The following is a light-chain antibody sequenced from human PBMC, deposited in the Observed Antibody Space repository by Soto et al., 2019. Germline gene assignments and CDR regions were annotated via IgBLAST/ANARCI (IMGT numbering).Light chain of an antibody. CDR1: QSVSSN. V-gene: IGKV3-15*01. CDR3: HQYNNLPPLT. CDR2: GAS. J-gene: IGKJ4*01. Sequence: EIVMTQSPATLSVSPGERATLSCRASQSVSSNLAWYQQKPGHAPRILIYGASTSATGIPARFSGSGSGTEFSLTSSSLQSEDVAVEYCHQYNNLPPLTFGGGTKVEIK.